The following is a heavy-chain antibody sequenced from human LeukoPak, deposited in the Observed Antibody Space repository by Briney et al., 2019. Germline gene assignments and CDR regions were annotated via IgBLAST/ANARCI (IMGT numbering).Heavy chain of an antibody. V-gene: IGHV3-23*01. D-gene: IGHD5-24*01. CDR1: GFTFSSYA. Sequence: GGSLRLSCAASGFTFSSYAMSWVRQAPGKGVEWVSAISGSGGSTYYADSVKGRFTISRDNSKNTLYLQMNSLRAEDTAVYYCAKWNKRWLQLSFLDYWGQGTLVTVSS. CDR2: ISGSGGST. J-gene: IGHJ4*02. CDR3: AKWNKRWLQLSFLDY.